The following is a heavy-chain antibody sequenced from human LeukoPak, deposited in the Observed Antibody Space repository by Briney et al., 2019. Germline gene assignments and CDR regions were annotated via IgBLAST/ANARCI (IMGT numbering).Heavy chain of an antibody. V-gene: IGHV1-18*01. CDR2: ISPYNGNT. Sequence: ASVKVSCKASGYTFIRYGISWVRQAPGQGLEWMGWISPYNGNTNYAQRLQGRVTMTTDTSTGTAYMELRSLRSDDTAVYYCARDPCTGGSCHDAFDMWGQGIMVTVSS. CDR1: GYTFIRYG. J-gene: IGHJ3*02. CDR3: ARDPCTGGSCHDAFDM. D-gene: IGHD2-15*01.